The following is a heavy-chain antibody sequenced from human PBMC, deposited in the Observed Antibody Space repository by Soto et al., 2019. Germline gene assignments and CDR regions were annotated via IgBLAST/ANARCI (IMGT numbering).Heavy chain of an antibody. D-gene: IGHD2-15*01. CDR3: TRVRSVCSGGSCYYMNHEEFDP. J-gene: IGHJ5*02. CDR1: GFTFGDYA. Sequence: GGSLRLSCTASGFTFGDYAMSWVRQAPGKGLEWVGFIRSKAYGGTTEYAASVKGRFTISRDDSKSIAYLQMNSLKTEDTAVYYCTRVRSVCSGGSCYYMNHEEFDPWGQGTLVTVSS. CDR2: IRSKAYGGTT. V-gene: IGHV3-49*04.